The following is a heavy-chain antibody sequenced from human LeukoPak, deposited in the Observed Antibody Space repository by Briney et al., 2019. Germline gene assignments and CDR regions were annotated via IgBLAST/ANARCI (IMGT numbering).Heavy chain of an antibody. CDR3: ARWVAASSIDY. CDR1: GGSISSYY. V-gene: IGHV4-59*08. D-gene: IGHD6-13*01. J-gene: IGHJ4*02. Sequence: SETLSLTCTVSGGSISSYYWSWIRQPPGKGLEWIGYIYYRESTNYNASLKSRVTISVDTSKNQFSLKLRSVTAADTAVYYCARWVAASSIDYWGQGTLVTVSS. CDR2: IYYREST.